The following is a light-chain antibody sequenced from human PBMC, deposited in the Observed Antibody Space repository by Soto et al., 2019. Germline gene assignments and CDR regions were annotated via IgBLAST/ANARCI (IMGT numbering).Light chain of an antibody. V-gene: IGLV1-51*01. CDR2: ASS. CDR1: SSNIGNNE. CDR3: GAWDTSLSALS. J-gene: IGLJ2*01. Sequence: QSVLTQPPSVSAAPGQKVTISCSGSSSNIGNNEVSWYQQVPGTAPKLLIYASSKRASGISDRISASKSGTSATLVITGLQTGDEADYYCGAWDTSLSALSFGGGTKVTVL.